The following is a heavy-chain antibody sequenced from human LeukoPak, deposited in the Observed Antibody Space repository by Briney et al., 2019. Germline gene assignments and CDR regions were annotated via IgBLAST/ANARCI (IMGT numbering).Heavy chain of an antibody. CDR3: ARASEGFDWLSSDY. D-gene: IGHD3-9*01. CDR2: IKQDGSEK. Sequence: PGGSLRLSCAASGFTFSSFAMSWVRQAPGKGLEWVANIKQDGSEKYYVDSVKGRFTISRDNAKNSLYLQMNSLRAKDTAVYYCARASEGFDWLSSDYWGQGTLVTVSS. J-gene: IGHJ4*02. V-gene: IGHV3-7*04. CDR1: GFTFSSFA.